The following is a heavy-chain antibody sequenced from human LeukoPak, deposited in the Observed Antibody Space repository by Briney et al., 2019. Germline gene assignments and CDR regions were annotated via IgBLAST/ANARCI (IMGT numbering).Heavy chain of an antibody. Sequence: SETLSLTCAVYGGSFSGYYWSWVRQPPGKGLEWIGEIYHSGSTNYNPSLKSRVTISVDKSKNQFSLKLSSVTAADTAVYYCARGYCSGGSCYYYYYYYMDVWGKGTTVTVSS. CDR1: GGSFSGYY. CDR3: ARGYCSGGSCYYYYYYYMDV. CDR2: IYHSGST. J-gene: IGHJ6*03. D-gene: IGHD2-15*01. V-gene: IGHV4-34*01.